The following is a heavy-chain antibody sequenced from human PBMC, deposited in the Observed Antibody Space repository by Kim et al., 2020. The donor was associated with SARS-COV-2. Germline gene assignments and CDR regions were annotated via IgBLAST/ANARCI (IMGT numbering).Heavy chain of an antibody. V-gene: IGHV4-34*01. CDR3: ARGHSTSGYDY. CDR2: INHSGYT. Sequence: SETLSLTCAVDGESFSGYYWSWIRQAPGKGLEWIGEINHSGYTNDNPSLQSRVTLSVDTSNNQFSLILSSVTAAATAIYSCARGHSTSGYDYWGQGARV. D-gene: IGHD2-2*01. CDR1: GESFSGYY. J-gene: IGHJ4*02.